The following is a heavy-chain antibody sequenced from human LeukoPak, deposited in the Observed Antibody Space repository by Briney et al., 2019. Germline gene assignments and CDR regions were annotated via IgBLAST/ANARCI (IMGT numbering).Heavy chain of an antibody. V-gene: IGHV3-23*01. CDR3: AKGLMITFGGASDAFDI. J-gene: IGHJ3*02. CDR2: ISGSGGST. Sequence: GGSLRLSCAASGFTFSSYAMSWVRQAPGKGLEWVSAISGSGGSTYYADSVKGRFTISRDNSKNTLYLQMNSLRAEDTAVYYCAKGLMITFGGASDAFDIWGQGTMVTVSS. D-gene: IGHD3-16*01. CDR1: GFTFSSYA.